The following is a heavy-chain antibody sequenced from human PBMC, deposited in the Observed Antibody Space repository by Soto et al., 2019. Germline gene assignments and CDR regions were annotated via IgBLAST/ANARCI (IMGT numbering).Heavy chain of an antibody. Sequence: GGSLRLSCEASGFNLSHYWMSWVRQAPGRGLEWVANIKQDGSEKYYVDSVKGRFTISRDNAKNSLYVQMNSLRAEDTAVYYCARAKYYYDSSGYFVFDYWGQGTLVTVSS. D-gene: IGHD3-22*01. CDR2: IKQDGSEK. CDR3: ARAKYYYDSSGYFVFDY. V-gene: IGHV3-7*04. J-gene: IGHJ4*02. CDR1: GFNLSHYW.